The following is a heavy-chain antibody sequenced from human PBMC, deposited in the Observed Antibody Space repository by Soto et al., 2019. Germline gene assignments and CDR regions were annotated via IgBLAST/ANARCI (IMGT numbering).Heavy chain of an antibody. CDR2: IYYSGST. V-gene: IGHV4-31*03. Sequence: SETLSLTCTVSGGSISSGGYYWSWIRQHPGKGLEWIGYIYYSGSTYYNPSLKSRVTISVDTSKNQFSLKLSSVTAADTAVYYCARKNYDFWSGPVRRWFDPWGQGTLVTVSS. CDR1: GGSISSGGYY. D-gene: IGHD3-3*01. J-gene: IGHJ5*02. CDR3: ARKNYDFWSGPVRRWFDP.